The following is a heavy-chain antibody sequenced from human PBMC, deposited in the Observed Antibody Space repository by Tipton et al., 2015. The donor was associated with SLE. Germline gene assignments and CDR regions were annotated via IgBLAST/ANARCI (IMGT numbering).Heavy chain of an antibody. Sequence: QSGAEVKKPGSSVKVSCKASGGTFSSYAISWVRQAPGQGLEWMGGIIPIFGTAKYAQKFQGRVTITADESTSTAYMELSSLTSEDAAVYYCAGGFGGGYLYYYGMDVWGQGTAVTVSS. CDR2: IIPIFGTA. D-gene: IGHD3-3*01. CDR1: GGTFSSYA. J-gene: IGHJ6*02. CDR3: AGGFGGGYLYYYGMDV. V-gene: IGHV1-69*01.